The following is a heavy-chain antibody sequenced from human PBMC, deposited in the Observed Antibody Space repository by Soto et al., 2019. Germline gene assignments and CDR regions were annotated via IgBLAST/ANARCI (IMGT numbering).Heavy chain of an antibody. Sequence: SETLSLTCTVSGGSISSYYWSWIRQPPGKGLEWIGYIYYSGSTYYNPSLKSRVTISVDTSKNQFSLKLSSVTAADTAVYYCAREPKVGKSFDYWGQGTLVTVSS. D-gene: IGHD1-26*01. CDR3: AREPKVGKSFDY. J-gene: IGHJ4*02. CDR1: GGSISSYY. CDR2: IYYSGST. V-gene: IGHV4-30-4*08.